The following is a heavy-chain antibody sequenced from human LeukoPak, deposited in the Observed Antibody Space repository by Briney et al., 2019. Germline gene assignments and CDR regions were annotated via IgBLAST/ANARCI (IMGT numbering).Heavy chain of an antibody. CDR1: GGTFSSYA. D-gene: IGHD6-13*01. CDR2: IIPILGIA. Sequence: SVKVSCKASGGTFSSYAISWVRQAPGQGLEWMGRIIPILGIANYAQKFQGRVTITADKSTSTAYMELSSLRSDDTAVYYCARGPYSSSWYGYWGQGTLVTVSS. V-gene: IGHV1-69*04. J-gene: IGHJ4*02. CDR3: ARGPYSSSWYGY.